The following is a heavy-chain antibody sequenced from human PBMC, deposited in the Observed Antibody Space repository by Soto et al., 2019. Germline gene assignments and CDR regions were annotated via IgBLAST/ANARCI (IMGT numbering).Heavy chain of an antibody. V-gene: IGHV1-3*01. CDR3: ARRDIRINSGHDLGDFWFDP. J-gene: IGHJ5*02. Sequence: ASVKVSCKASGYTFTSYAMHWVRQAPGQRLEWMGWINAGNGNTKYSQKFQGRVTITRDTSASTAYMELSSLRSEDTAVYYCARRDIRINSGHDLGDFWFDPWGQGTLVTVSS. CDR2: INAGNGNT. CDR1: GYTFTSYA. D-gene: IGHD5-12*01.